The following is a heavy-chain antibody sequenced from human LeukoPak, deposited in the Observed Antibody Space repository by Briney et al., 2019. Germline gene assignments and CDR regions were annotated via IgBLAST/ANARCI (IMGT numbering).Heavy chain of an antibody. CDR3: ARSPSYYYDSSGYYGYYFDY. D-gene: IGHD3-22*01. CDR1: GGSISSGGYY. CDR2: IYYSGIS. V-gene: IGHV4-31*03. J-gene: IGHJ4*02. Sequence: PSETLSLTCTVSGGSISSGGYYWSRIRQYPGKGLEWIGYIYYSGISDYNPSLKSRVNISVDTSKNHFSLKLRSVTAADTAVYYCARSPSYYYDSSGYYGYYFDYWGQGTLVTVSS.